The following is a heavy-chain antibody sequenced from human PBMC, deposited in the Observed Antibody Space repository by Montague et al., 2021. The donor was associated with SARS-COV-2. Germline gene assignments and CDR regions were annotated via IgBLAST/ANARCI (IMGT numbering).Heavy chain of an antibody. V-gene: IGHV4-59*08. CDR3: AGRLPQYTSGWYFDQ. D-gene: IGHD6-19*01. Sequence: SETLSLTCDFAGGSFRDYAWSWIRQPPGKRLEWIGYLSYSGRPIXNPSLESRVPISVDTSKNQFSLRLRSVIAADTAVYYCAGRLPQYTSGWYFDQWGQGTLVAVSS. CDR2: LSYSGRP. CDR1: GGSFRDYA. J-gene: IGHJ4*02.